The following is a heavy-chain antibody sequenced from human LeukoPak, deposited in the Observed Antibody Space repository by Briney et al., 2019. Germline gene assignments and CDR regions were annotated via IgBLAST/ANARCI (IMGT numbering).Heavy chain of an antibody. CDR1: GGSISSSSYY. CDR3: AKDHYYDSSGSPPVDI. D-gene: IGHD3-22*01. J-gene: IGHJ3*02. CDR2: ISYSGST. Sequence: KPSETLSLTCTVSGGSISSSSYYWGWIRQPPGKGLEWIGHISYSGSTYYNPSLKSRVTISVDTSKNEFSLKLSSVTAADTAVYYCAKDHYYDSSGSPPVDIWGQGTMVTVSS. V-gene: IGHV4-39*07.